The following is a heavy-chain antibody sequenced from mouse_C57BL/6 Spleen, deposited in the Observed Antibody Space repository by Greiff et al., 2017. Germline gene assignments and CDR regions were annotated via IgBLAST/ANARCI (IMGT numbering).Heavy chain of an antibody. Sequence: QVQLQQSGAELVRPGASVTLSCKASGYTFTDYEMHWVKQTPVHGLEWIGAIDPETGGTAYNQKFKGKAILTADKSSSTAYMELRSLTSEDSAVYYCTRWDYGSSLYYAMDYWGQGTSVTVSS. CDR1: GYTFTDYE. J-gene: IGHJ4*01. CDR2: IDPETGGT. V-gene: IGHV1-15*01. CDR3: TRWDYGSSLYYAMDY. D-gene: IGHD1-1*01.